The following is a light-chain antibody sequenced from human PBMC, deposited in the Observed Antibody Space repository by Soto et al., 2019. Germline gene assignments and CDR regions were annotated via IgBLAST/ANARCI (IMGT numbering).Light chain of an antibody. CDR2: EVN. J-gene: IGLJ2*01. V-gene: IGLV2-8*01. CDR1: SSDVGYSNY. Sequence: QSALTQPPSAPGSPGQSVTISCNGTSSDVGYSNYVSWYQQHPAKAPKLIIYEVNKRSSGVPDRFSGSKSGNTASLTVSGLPAEDEADYFFSSSEGSDTVVFCGGTKVTV. CDR3: SSSEGSDTVV.